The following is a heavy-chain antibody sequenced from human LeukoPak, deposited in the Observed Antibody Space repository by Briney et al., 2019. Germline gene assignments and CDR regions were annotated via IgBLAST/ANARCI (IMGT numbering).Heavy chain of an antibody. V-gene: IGHV4-61*02. Sequence: SETLSLTCTVSGGSISSGGYYWSWIRQPAGKGLEWIGRMYTSGNTNYNPSLKSRATISVDTSKNQFSLELSSVTAADTAVYYCARDQDTAARPPIPLDYWGQGTLVTVSS. J-gene: IGHJ4*02. CDR2: MYTSGNT. D-gene: IGHD6-6*01. CDR3: ARDQDTAARPPIPLDY. CDR1: GGSISSGGYY.